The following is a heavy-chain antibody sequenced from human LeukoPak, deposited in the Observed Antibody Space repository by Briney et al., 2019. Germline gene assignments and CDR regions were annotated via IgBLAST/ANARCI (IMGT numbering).Heavy chain of an antibody. D-gene: IGHD4-23*01. V-gene: IGHV3-53*01. J-gene: IGHJ4*02. Sequence: PGGSLRLSCAASGFTFSSYNMNWVRQAPGKGPEWVSLIYSGGTTYYADSVKGRFTISRDNSKNTLYLQMNSLRAEDTAVYYCARRAGGYSHPYDYWGQGILVTVSS. CDR2: IYSGGTT. CDR3: ARRAGGYSHPYDY. CDR1: GFTFSSYN.